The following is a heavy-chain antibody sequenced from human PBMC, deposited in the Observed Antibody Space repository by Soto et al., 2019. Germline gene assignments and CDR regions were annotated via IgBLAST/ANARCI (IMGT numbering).Heavy chain of an antibody. CDR3: ARHERPRESYFNAGRPPYLFDK. J-gene: IGHJ4*02. D-gene: IGHD3-10*01. CDR1: GASLDSSGYY. V-gene: IGHV4-39*01. Sequence: QLQLQESGPGLVKPAETLSLTCSVSGASLDSSGYYWDWIRQTPGKGLEWIGSFYYSGDTDYSLSLKSRATISADKSKNQLSLRLTSVAASDTAIYYCARHERPRESYFNAGRPPYLFDKWGRGTAVIVSP. CDR2: FYYSGDT.